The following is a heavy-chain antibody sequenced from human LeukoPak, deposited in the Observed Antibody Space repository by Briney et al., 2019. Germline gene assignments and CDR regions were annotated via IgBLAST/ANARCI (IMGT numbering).Heavy chain of an antibody. Sequence: SETLSLTCTVSGASFTSYYWSWIRQPAGKELEWIGRIYASGSTDYNPSRTNYNPSLKSRVTMSVDTSKNQFSLKLTSVTAADTAVYYCARMYSGSYGGIDFWGQGTLVTVSS. CDR1: GASFTSYY. CDR2: IYASGSTDYNPSRT. CDR3: ARMYSGSYGGIDF. V-gene: IGHV4-4*07. J-gene: IGHJ4*02. D-gene: IGHD1-26*01.